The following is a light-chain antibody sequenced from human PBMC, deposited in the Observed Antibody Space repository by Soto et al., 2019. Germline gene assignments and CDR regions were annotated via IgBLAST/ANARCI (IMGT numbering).Light chain of an antibody. CDR3: QQYDNLPLN. J-gene: IGKJ4*01. V-gene: IGKV1-33*01. Sequence: IKMSQSASGLSASVGDRVTITCLASRYIRTALSWYQHRPGQAPKALIHDASNLETGVPSRFSGSGSGTHFTLTIDSLQPEDAGTYYCQQYDNLPLNFAGETKVAIK. CDR1: RYIRTA. CDR2: DAS.